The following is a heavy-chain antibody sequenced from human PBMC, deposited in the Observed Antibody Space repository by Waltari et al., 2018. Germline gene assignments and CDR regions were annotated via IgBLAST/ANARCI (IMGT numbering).Heavy chain of an antibody. V-gene: IGHV4-4*02. CDR2: CHRNGRT. CDR3: ARDLGRGLFLDS. D-gene: IGHD2-15*01. CDR1: W. J-gene: IGHJ4*02. Sequence: WGSWVRHSPDKGLEWIGQCHRNGRTNYNPSLASRAIVSLDSSRNQFSLRILSATAADTAVYYCARDLGRGLFLDSWGQGTLVTVSP.